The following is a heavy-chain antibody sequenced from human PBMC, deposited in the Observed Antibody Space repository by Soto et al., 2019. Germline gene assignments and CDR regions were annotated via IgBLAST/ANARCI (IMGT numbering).Heavy chain of an antibody. J-gene: IGHJ5*02. CDR3: ARANRYFDWLLESQWFDP. V-gene: IGHV1-46*03. CDR1: GYTFTSYY. Sequence: GASVKVSCKASGYTFTSYYMHWVRQAPGQGLEWMGIINPSGGSTSYAQKFQGRVTMTRDTSTSTVYMELSSLRSEDTAVYYCARANRYFDWLLESQWFDPWGQGTLVTVSS. CDR2: INPSGGST. D-gene: IGHD3-9*01.